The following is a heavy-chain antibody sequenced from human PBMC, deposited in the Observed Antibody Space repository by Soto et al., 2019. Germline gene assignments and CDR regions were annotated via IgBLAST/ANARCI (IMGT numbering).Heavy chain of an antibody. D-gene: IGHD3-3*01. CDR3: ASGLERITIFGVRYYYYGMDV. V-gene: IGHV4-31*03. CDR1: GGSISSGGYY. CDR2: IYYSGST. Sequence: QVQLQESGPGLVKPSQTLSLTCTVSGGSISSGGYYWSWIRQHPGKGLEWIGYIYYSGSTYYNPSLTGRVTISADTSKNQFSLMLSSVTAADTAVYYCASGLERITIFGVRYYYYGMDVWGQGTTVTVSS. J-gene: IGHJ6*02.